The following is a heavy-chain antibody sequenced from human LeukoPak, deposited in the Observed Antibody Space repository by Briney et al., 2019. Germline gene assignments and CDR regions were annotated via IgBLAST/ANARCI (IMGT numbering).Heavy chain of an antibody. V-gene: IGHV4-59*12. D-gene: IGHD3-22*01. CDR2: IYYSGST. J-gene: IGHJ4*02. CDR1: GGSISSYY. Sequence: SETLSLTCTVSGGSISSYYWSWIRQPPGKGLEWIGYIYYSGSTNYNPSLKSRVTISVDTSKNQFSLKLSSVTAADTAVYYCARDIMDYYDSSGYFDYFDYWGQGTLVTVSS. CDR3: ARDIMDYYDSSGYFDYFDY.